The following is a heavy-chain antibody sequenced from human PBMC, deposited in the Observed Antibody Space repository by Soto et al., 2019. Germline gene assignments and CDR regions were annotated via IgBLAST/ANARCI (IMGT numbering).Heavy chain of an antibody. Sequence: QVQLVESGGGVVQPGRSLRLSCAASGFTFSSYAMHWVRQAPGKGLEWVAVISYDGSNKYYADSVKGRFTISRDNSKNTLYLQMNSLRAEDTAVYYCARSYYGSGSFDYWGQGTLVTVSS. CDR1: GFTFSSYA. V-gene: IGHV3-30-3*01. CDR3: ARSYYGSGSFDY. D-gene: IGHD3-10*01. CDR2: ISYDGSNK. J-gene: IGHJ4*02.